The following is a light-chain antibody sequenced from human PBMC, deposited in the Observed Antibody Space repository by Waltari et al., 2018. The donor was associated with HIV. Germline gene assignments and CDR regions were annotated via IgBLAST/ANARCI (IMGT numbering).Light chain of an antibody. V-gene: IGLV3-1*01. CDR3: QTWDSNTGV. CDR2: RDN. Sequence: SYELTQPPSVSVSPGQTVSITCPGDKLGEKYACWYQQRPGQSPLLVIYRDNQRPAGIPDRCSGSNSGNTATLTISGTQAMDEADYYWQTWDSNTGVFGGGTKLTVL. CDR1: KLGEKY. J-gene: IGLJ3*02.